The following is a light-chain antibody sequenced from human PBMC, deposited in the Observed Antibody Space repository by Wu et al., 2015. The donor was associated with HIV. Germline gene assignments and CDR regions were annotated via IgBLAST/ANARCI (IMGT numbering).Light chain of an antibody. CDR2: SAS. Sequence: EFVLTQSPGTLSLSPGERATLSCKASQTIARSHLAWYQQKPGQPPRLLIYSASSRAPGIPDRFSGSGSRTDFTLTISRLEPEDFAVYFCQQYRTFGPGTKVDI. J-gene: IGKJ3*01. V-gene: IGKV3-20*01. CDR3: QQYRT. CDR1: QTIARSH.